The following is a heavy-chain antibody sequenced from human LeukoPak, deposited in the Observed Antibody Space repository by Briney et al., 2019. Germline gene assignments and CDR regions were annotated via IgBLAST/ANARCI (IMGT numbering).Heavy chain of an antibody. D-gene: IGHD6-13*01. CDR3: AKDMGLGAAAGNGYYGMDV. CDR1: GFTFTDYY. Sequence: GGSLRLSCAASGFTFTDYYMSWIRQAPGKGLEWVSYITNSGTTIYYADSVKGRFTISRDNSKNSLYLQMNSLRTEDTALYYCAKDMGLGAAAGNGYYGMDVWGQGTTVTVSS. CDR2: ITNSGTTI. V-gene: IGHV3-11*01. J-gene: IGHJ6*02.